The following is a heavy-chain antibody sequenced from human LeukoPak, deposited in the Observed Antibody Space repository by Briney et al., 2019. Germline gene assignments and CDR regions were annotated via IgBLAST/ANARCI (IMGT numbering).Heavy chain of an antibody. CDR3: ARDFTSDRTYYYDSSGYQEY. V-gene: IGHV3-30-3*01. J-gene: IGHJ4*02. CDR2: ISYDGSNK. D-gene: IGHD3-22*01. CDR1: GFTFSSYA. Sequence: PGRSLRLSCAASGFTFSSYAMHWVRQAPGKGLEWVAVISYDGSNKYYADSVKGRFTISRDNSKNTLYLQMNSLRAEDTAVYYCARDFTSDRTYYYDSSGYQEYWGQGTLVTVSS.